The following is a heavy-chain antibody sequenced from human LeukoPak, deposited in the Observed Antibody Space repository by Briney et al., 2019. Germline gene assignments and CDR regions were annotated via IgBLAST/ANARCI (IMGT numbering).Heavy chain of an antibody. CDR1: GDNISSHG. CDR3: AREGSGGFDY. CDR2: IYYSGST. Sequence: PLETLYLTCNASGDNISSHGWSWIRQPPGKGLEWIGYIYYSGSTNYNPSLKSLVTISVDTSKNQFSLKLSSVTAADTAVYYCAREGSGGFDYWGQGTLVTVSS. V-gene: IGHV4-59*11. J-gene: IGHJ4*02. D-gene: IGHD6-25*01.